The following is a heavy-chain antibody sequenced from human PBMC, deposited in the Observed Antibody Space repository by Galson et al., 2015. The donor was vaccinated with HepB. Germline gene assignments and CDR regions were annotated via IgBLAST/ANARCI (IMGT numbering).Heavy chain of an antibody. D-gene: IGHD1-26*01. CDR2: ISYDGSNK. CDR3: ARDLSRWELHPVDY. CDR1: GFTFSSYA. J-gene: IGHJ4*02. V-gene: IGHV3-30-3*01. Sequence: SLRLSCAASGFTFSSYAMHWVRQAPGKGLEWVAVISYDGSNKYYADSVKGRFTISRDNSKNTLYLQMNSLRAEDTAVYYCARDLSRWELHPVDYWGQGTLVTVSS.